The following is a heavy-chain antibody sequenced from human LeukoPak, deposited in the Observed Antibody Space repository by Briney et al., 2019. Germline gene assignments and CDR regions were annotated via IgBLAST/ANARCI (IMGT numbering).Heavy chain of an antibody. D-gene: IGHD6-6*01. CDR2: IYSGGST. CDR1: GFTVSSNY. Sequence: GGSLRLSCAASGFTVSSNYMSWVRQAPGKGLEWVSVIYSGGSTYYADSVKGRFTISRDNSKNTLYLQMNSLRAEDTAVYYCARDPRAGIAARPGYFDYWGQGTLVTVSS. J-gene: IGHJ4*02. V-gene: IGHV3-53*01. CDR3: ARDPRAGIAARPGYFDY.